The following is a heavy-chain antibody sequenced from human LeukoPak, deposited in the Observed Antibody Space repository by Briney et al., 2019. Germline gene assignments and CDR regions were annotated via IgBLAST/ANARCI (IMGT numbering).Heavy chain of an antibody. J-gene: IGHJ4*02. CDR1: GFSFSNYA. V-gene: IGHV3-23*01. CDR2: ISFSGGTT. D-gene: IGHD1-26*01. CDR3: ANGTSGGTYYALGY. Sequence: GGSLRLSCAASGFSFSNYAMSWVRRAPGKGLEWVSDISFSGGTTNYADSVKGRFTISRDNSNNTLYLQMNSLRAEDTAVYYCANGTSGGTYYALGYWGQGTLVTVSS.